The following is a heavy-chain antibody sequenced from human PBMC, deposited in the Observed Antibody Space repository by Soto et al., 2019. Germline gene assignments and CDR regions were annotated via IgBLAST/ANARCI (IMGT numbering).Heavy chain of an antibody. V-gene: IGHV4-4*07. CDR1: GGSISSYY. D-gene: IGHD1-7*01. CDR3: ARDRIIGTSYSDY. Sequence: SETLSLTCTVSGGSISSYYWSWIRQPPGKGLEWIGRIHSSGTTNYNPSLSSRVTMSVDPSKNQFSLRLTSVTAADTAVYYCARDRIIGTSYSDYWGQGILVTVSS. CDR2: IHSSGTT. J-gene: IGHJ4*02.